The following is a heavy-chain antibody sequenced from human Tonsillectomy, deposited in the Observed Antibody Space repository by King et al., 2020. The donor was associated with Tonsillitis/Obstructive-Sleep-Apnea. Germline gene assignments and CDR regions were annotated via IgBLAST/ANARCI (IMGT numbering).Heavy chain of an antibody. D-gene: IGHD6-19*01. V-gene: IGHV3-49*05. CDR2: IRSKAYGGTT. CDR3: TRDREYSSGWYVLNNYYYYYYMDV. CDR1: GFTFGDYA. J-gene: IGHJ6*03. Sequence: VQLVEYGGGLVKTGRSLRLSCTASGFTFGDYAMSWFRQAPGKGLEWVGFIRSKAYGGTTEYAASVKGRFTISRDDSKSIAYLQMNSLKTEDTAVYYCTRDREYSSGWYVLNNYYYYYYMDVWGKGTTVTVSS.